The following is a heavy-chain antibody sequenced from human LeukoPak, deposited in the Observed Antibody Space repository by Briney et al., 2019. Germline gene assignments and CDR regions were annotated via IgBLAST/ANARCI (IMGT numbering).Heavy chain of an antibody. V-gene: IGHV4-31*03. CDR2: IYDSGTT. Sequence: SETLSLTCSVSGGSISNGGYYWSWIRQHPGKGLEWIGYIYDSGTTYYSPALQSRVTISVDTSDNKFSLKLRSLTAADTAVYYCARGGDRRGFDYWGQGTLVTVSS. CDR3: ARGGDRRGFDY. CDR1: GGSISNGGYY. J-gene: IGHJ4*02. D-gene: IGHD1-14*01.